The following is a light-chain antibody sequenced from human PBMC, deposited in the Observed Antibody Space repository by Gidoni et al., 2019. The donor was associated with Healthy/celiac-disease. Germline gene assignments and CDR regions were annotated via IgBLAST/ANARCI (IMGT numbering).Light chain of an antibody. J-gene: IGLJ3*02. CDR2: GNS. CDR1: IGAGYD. V-gene: IGLV1-40*01. CDR3: QSYDSSLSGFWV. Sequence: QSVLTQPPSVSGAPGQRVTISNIGAGYDVHWYQQLPGTAPKLLIYGNSNRPSGVPDRFSGSKSGTSASLAITGLQAKDEADYYCQSYDSSLSGFWVFGGGTKLTVL.